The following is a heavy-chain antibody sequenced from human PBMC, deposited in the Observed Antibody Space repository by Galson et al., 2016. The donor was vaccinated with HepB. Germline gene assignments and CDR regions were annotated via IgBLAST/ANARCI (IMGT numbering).Heavy chain of an antibody. J-gene: IGHJ4*02. V-gene: IGHV1-18*01. CDR1: GYTFSNYG. CDR3: ARVPRWSGYFDS. Sequence: SVKVSCKASGYTFSNYGISWVRQAPGQGLEWMGWISTYNGNTNYAQKLQGRVTMTTDTSTSTVYMEVRSLRSDDTAVYYCARVPRWSGYFDSWGQGTLVTVSS. CDR2: ISTYNGNT. D-gene: IGHD4-23*01.